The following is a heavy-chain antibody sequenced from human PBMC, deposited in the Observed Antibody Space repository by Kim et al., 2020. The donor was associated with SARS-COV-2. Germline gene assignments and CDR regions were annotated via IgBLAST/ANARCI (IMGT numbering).Heavy chain of an antibody. J-gene: IGHJ3*02. Sequence: SETLSLTCTVSGGSISSYYWSWIRQPPGKGLEWIGYIYYSGCTNYNPSLKSRVTISVDTSKNQFSLKLSSVTAADTAVYYCARAAITMVRGVIFYAFD. V-gene: IGHV4-59*01. CDR3: ARAAITMVRGVIFYAFD. CDR1: GGSISSYY. D-gene: IGHD3-10*01. CDR2: IYYSGCT.